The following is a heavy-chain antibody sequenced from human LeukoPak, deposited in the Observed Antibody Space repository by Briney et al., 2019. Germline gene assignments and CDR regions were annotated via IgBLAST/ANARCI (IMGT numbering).Heavy chain of an antibody. J-gene: IGHJ4*02. CDR3: ARGRGTAGYFDQ. CDR1: GFTFGSFS. Sequence: GGSLRLSCAASGFTFGSFSMYWVRQAPGKGPMWVSRINSDGSSTTYADSVRGRFTFSRDNAKNTLYLQMNSLRAEDTAVYYCARGRGTAGYFDQWGQGTLVTVSS. D-gene: IGHD6-13*01. V-gene: IGHV3-74*03. CDR2: INSDGSST.